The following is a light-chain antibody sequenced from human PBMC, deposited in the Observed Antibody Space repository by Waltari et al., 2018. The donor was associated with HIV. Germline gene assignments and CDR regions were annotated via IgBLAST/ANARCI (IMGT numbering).Light chain of an antibody. CDR2: EVR. CDR3: SSYTSSDTPYWV. CDR1: RTDLGAFDY. V-gene: IGLV2-14*01. Sequence: QSALTQPASVSGSLGHSITISCTGSRTDLGAFDYVSWYQQHPAKPPKLLIYEVRNRPLGVSNRFSGSKSGDTASLTISGLQAEDEGHYFCSSYTSSDTPYWVFGGGTKLTVL. J-gene: IGLJ3*02.